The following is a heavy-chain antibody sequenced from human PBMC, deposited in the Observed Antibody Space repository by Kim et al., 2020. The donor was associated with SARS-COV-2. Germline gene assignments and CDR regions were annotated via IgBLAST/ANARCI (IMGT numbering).Heavy chain of an antibody. J-gene: IGHJ5*02. D-gene: IGHD2-2*01. V-gene: IGHV3-23*03. Sequence: GGSLRLSCAASGFTFSSYAMSWVRQAPGKGLEWVSVIYSGGSSTYYADSVKGRFTISRDNSKNTLYLQMNSLRAEDTAVYYCAKDLGYCSSTSCSNPWGQGTLVTVSS. CDR2: IYSGGSST. CDR3: AKDLGYCSSTSCSNP. CDR1: GFTFSSYA.